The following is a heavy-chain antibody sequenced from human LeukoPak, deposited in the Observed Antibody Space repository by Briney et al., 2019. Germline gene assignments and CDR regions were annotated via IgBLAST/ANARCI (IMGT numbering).Heavy chain of an antibody. CDR3: ARDQVRLAARPVRWFDP. CDR2: INPNSGGT. Sequence: ASVKVSCKASGYTFTGYYMHWVRQAPGQGLEWMGWINPNSGGTNYAQKFQGRVTMTRDTSISTAYMGLSRLRSDDTAVYYCARDQVRLAARPVRWFDPWGQGTLVTVSS. CDR1: GYTFTGYY. J-gene: IGHJ5*02. V-gene: IGHV1-2*02. D-gene: IGHD6-6*01.